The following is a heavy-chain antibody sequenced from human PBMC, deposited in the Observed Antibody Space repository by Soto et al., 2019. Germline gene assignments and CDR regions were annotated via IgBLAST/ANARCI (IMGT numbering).Heavy chain of an antibody. D-gene: IGHD3-22*01. CDR2: ISAYNGNT. CDR3: ARERKIADRGYYYYGMDV. Sequence: QVQLVQSGAEVKKPGASVKVSCKASGYTFTSYGISWVRQAPGQGLEWMGWISAYNGNTNYAQKLQGRVTMTTDTSTSTAYMELRSLRSDDTAVYYRARERKIADRGYYYYGMDVWGQGTTVTVSS. V-gene: IGHV1-18*04. CDR1: GYTFTSYG. J-gene: IGHJ6*02.